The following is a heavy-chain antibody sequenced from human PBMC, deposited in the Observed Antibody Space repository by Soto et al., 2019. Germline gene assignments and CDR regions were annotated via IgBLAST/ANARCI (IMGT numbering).Heavy chain of an antibody. CDR3: ARDLGIIAVAGTRYGMDV. CDR2: IYYSGST. V-gene: IGHV4-59*01. D-gene: IGHD6-19*01. CDR1: GGSISSYY. J-gene: IGHJ6*02. Sequence: SETLSLTCTVSGGSISSYYWSWIRQPPGKGLEWIGYIYYSGSTNYNPSLKSRVTISVDTSKNQFSLKLSSVTAADTAVYYCARDLGIIAVAGTRYGMDVWGQGTTVTV.